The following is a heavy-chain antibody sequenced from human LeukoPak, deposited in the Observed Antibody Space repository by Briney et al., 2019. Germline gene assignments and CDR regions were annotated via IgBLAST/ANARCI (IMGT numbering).Heavy chain of an antibody. Sequence: GASVKVSCKASGYTFTSYGISWVRPAPGQGLEWMGWISAYNGNTNYAQKLQGRVTMTTDTSTSTAYMELRSLRSDDTAVYYCAREDGVVATGYFDYWGQGTLVTVSS. CDR3: AREDGVVATGYFDY. CDR1: GYTFTSYG. CDR2: ISAYNGNT. D-gene: IGHD2-15*01. J-gene: IGHJ4*02. V-gene: IGHV1-18*01.